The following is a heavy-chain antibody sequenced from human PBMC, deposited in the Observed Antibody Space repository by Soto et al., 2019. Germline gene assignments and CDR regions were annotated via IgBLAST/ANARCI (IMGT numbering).Heavy chain of an antibody. Sequence: EVQLLESGGGLVQPGGSLRLSCAASGFTFTIYAMSWVRQAPGKGLEWVSGISGSGGNTYYADSVKGRFTISRDNSKNTLYLQINSLRAEDTAVYSCANNCDCRGGTCYSYYSYDVDVWGQGTTVTVSS. D-gene: IGHD2-15*01. CDR2: ISGSGGNT. J-gene: IGHJ6*02. CDR1: GFTFTIYA. CDR3: ANNCDCRGGTCYSYYSYDVDV. V-gene: IGHV3-23*01.